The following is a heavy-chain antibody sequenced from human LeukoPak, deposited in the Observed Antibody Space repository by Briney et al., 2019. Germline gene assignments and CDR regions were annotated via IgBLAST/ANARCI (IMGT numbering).Heavy chain of an antibody. V-gene: IGHV4-31*03. D-gene: IGHD1-1*01. CDR2: IYYIGST. CDR1: GGSISSGGYY. J-gene: IGHJ3*02. Sequence: SQTLSLTCTVSGGSISSGGYYWSWIRQHPGKGLEWIGYIYYIGSTYYNPSLKSRVTISVDTSKNQFSLKLSSVTAADTAVYYCARPPTHHDAFDIWGQGTMVTVSS. CDR3: ARPPTHHDAFDI.